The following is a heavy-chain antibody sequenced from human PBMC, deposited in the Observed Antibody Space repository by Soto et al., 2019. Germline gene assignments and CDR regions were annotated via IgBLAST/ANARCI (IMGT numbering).Heavy chain of an antibody. J-gene: IGHJ6*02. CDR1: GGSFSGYY. Sequence: SETLSLTCAVYGGSFSGYYWSWIRQPPGKGLEWIGEINHSGSTNYNPSLKSRVTISVDTSKNQFSLKLSSVTAADTAVYYCARGRCSSTSCYGRYYYYGMDVWGQGTTVTVSS. CDR3: ARGRCSSTSCYGRYYYYGMDV. D-gene: IGHD2-2*01. V-gene: IGHV4-34*01. CDR2: INHSGST.